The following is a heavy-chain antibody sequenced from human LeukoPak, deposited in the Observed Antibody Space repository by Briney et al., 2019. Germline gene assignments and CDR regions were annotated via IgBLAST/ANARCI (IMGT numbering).Heavy chain of an antibody. CDR1: GFTFSSYG. J-gene: IGHJ4*02. Sequence: GGSLGLSCAASGFTFSSYGMHWVRQAPGKGLEWVAFIRYDGSNKYYADSVKGRFTISRDNSKNTLYLQMNSLRAEDTAVYYCARIMTTVTTHFDYWGQGTLVTVSS. D-gene: IGHD4-17*01. V-gene: IGHV3-30*02. CDR2: IRYDGSNK. CDR3: ARIMTTVTTHFDY.